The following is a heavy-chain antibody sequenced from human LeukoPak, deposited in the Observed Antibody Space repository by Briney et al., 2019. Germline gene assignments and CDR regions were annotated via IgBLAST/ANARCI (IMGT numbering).Heavy chain of an antibody. V-gene: IGHV3-23*01. CDR1: GITLSNSG. CDR2: ISDSGGRT. D-gene: IGHD3-10*01. CDR3: AKRGVVIRVILVGFHKEAYYFDS. J-gene: IGHJ4*02. Sequence: GGSLRLSCAVSGITLSNSGMSWVRQAPRKGLEWVAGISDSGGRTNYADSVKGRFTISRDNPRNTLYLQMNSLRAEDTAVYFCAKRGVVIRVILVGFHKEAYYFDSWGQGALVTVPS.